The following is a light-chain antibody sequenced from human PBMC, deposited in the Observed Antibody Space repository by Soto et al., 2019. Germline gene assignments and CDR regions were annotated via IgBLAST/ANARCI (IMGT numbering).Light chain of an antibody. CDR2: KES. CDR3: QHYNSYSEA. Sequence: DIQMTQSPSTLSGSVGERVTITCRASQTISSWLAWYQQKPGKAPKLLIYKESTLKSGVPSRFSGSVSATEFTLTISSLQPDDFATYYCQHYNSYSEAFGQVTKVELK. V-gene: IGKV1-5*03. CDR1: QTISSW. J-gene: IGKJ1*01.